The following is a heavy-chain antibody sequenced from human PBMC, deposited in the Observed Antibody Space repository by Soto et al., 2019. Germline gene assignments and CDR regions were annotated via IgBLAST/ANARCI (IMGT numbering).Heavy chain of an antibody. V-gene: IGHV3-30*18. Sequence: VGSLRLSCAASGFTFSSYGMHWVRQAPGKGLEWVAVMSYDGSNKNYADSVKGRFTISRDNSKNTLYLQMNNLRAEDTAVYNCAKDQITMVRGRYSYGMDVWGQGTTVTVSS. CDR3: AKDQITMVRGRYSYGMDV. J-gene: IGHJ6*02. CDR1: GFTFSSYG. CDR2: MSYDGSNK. D-gene: IGHD3-10*01.